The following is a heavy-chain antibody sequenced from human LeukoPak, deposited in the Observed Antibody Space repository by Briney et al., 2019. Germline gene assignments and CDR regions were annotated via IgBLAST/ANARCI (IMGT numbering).Heavy chain of an antibody. CDR3: AREILGGFNPGAY. CDR2: IQRSGSP. CDR1: LDSTTSNF. J-gene: IGHJ4*02. V-gene: IGHV4-4*02. Sequence: SETLSLTCTVSLDSTTSNFWSWVRQPPGKGLEWIGEIQRSGSPNYNPSLQSRVTISIDRSRNQIVLELSSVTAADTAVYYCAREILGGFNPGAYWGQGTLVTVSS. D-gene: IGHD1-14*01.